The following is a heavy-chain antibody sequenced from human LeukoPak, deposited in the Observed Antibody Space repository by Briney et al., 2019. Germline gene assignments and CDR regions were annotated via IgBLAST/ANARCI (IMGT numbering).Heavy chain of an antibody. D-gene: IGHD3-10*01. CDR2: IKEGGSEK. CDR3: ARGRGSGNYFDY. Sequence: PGGSLRLSCAASGFTFSGYWMSWVRQAPGKWLEWVANIKEGGSEKYYVDSVKGRFTISRDNAKNSLYLQMNSLRAEDTAVYYCARGRGSGNYFDYWGQGTLVTVSS. CDR1: GFTFSGYW. J-gene: IGHJ4*02. V-gene: IGHV3-7*01.